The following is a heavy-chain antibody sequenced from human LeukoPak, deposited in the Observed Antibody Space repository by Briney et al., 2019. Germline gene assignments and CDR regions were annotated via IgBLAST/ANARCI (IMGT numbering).Heavy chain of an antibody. CDR2: INHSGST. CDR3: ARVRNPKVLRYFDY. CDR1: GGSFSGYY. V-gene: IGHV4-34*01. Sequence: SETLSLTCAVYGGSFSGYYWSWIRQPPGKGLEWIGEINHSGSTNYNPSLKSRVTISVDTSKNQFSLKLSSVTAADTAVYYCARVRNPKVLRYFDYWGQGTLVTVSS. J-gene: IGHJ4*02. D-gene: IGHD3-9*01.